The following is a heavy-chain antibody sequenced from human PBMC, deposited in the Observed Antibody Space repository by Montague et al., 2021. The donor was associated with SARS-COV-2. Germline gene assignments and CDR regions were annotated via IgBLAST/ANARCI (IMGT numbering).Heavy chain of an antibody. Sequence: SLRLSCAASEFTFSNYAMCWVRQAPGKGLEWVSVIYSGGSSTYYADSVKGRFTISRDNSKNTLYLQMNSLRAEDTAVYYCAKDPHYDFWSGYYYDYWGQGTLVTVSS. CDR1: EFTFSNYA. J-gene: IGHJ4*02. D-gene: IGHD3-3*01. CDR3: AKDPHYDFWSGYYYDY. V-gene: IGHV3-23*03. CDR2: IYSGGSST.